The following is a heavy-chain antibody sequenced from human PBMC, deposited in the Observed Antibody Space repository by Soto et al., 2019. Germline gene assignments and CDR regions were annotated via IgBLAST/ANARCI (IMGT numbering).Heavy chain of an antibody. D-gene: IGHD3-3*01. CDR2: INGDGSST. CDR1: GFTCSSYW. J-gene: IGHJ4*01. Sequence: VQLVESGGGLVQPGGSLRLSCAASGFTCSSYWMHWVRQAPGKGLVWVSRINGDGSSTSYADSVKGRFTFSRDNTKNTLYPQMNSLRAEDTAVSYCARSDYIDYWGHGTLVTVSS. CDR3: ARSDYIDY. V-gene: IGHV3-74*01.